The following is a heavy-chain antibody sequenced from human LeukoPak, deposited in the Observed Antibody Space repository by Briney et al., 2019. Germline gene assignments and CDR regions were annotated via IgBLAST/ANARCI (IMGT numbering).Heavy chain of an antibody. J-gene: IGHJ5*02. V-gene: IGHV4-38-2*01. D-gene: IGHD2-2*01. CDR2: IYHSGST. Sequence: SETLSLTCAVSGYSISSGYYWGWIRQPPGKGLEWIGSIYHSGSTYYNPSLKSRVTISVDTSKNQFSLKLSSVTAADTAVYYCARRGYCSSTSCYATYDWFDPWGQGTLVTVSS. CDR1: GYSISSGYY. CDR3: ARRGYCSSTSCYATYDWFDP.